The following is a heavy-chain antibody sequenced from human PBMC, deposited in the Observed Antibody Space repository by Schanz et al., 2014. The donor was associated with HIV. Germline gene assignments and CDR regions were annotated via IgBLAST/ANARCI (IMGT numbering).Heavy chain of an antibody. CDR2: ISYDGSNK. D-gene: IGHD3-22*01. CDR1: GFIFSNYA. V-gene: IGHV3-30-3*01. J-gene: IGHJ6*02. Sequence: QVHLVESGGGVVQPGRSLRLSCAASGFIFSNYAMDWVRQTPGKGLEWVAVISYDGSNKYYADSVKGRFTISRDDSKNTLYLQMTSLRAEDTAVYYCARDVSHDSSGHYSDYYYGMDVWGQGTTVTVSS. CDR3: ARDVSHDSSGHYSDYYYGMDV.